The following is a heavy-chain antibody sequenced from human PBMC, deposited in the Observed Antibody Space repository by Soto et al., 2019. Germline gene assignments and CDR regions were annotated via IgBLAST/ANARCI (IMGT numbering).Heavy chain of an antibody. Sequence: GGSLRLSCAASGFTFSSYAMHWVRQAPGKGLEWVAVISYDGSNKYYADSVKGRFTISRDNSKNTVYLQMNSLRAEDTAVYFCARRALPHAFVDYWGQGTLVTVSS. D-gene: IGHD2-15*01. J-gene: IGHJ4*02. V-gene: IGHV3-30*14. CDR2: ISYDGSNK. CDR1: GFTFSSYA. CDR3: ARRALPHAFVDY.